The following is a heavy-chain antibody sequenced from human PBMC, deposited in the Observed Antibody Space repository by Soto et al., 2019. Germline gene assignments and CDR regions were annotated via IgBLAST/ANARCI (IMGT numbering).Heavy chain of an antibody. CDR3: AIQPEGMRDYGMDV. J-gene: IGHJ6*02. D-gene: IGHD2-8*01. V-gene: IGHV1-69*13. CDR2: IIPIFGTA. CDR1: GGTFSSYA. Sequence: SVKVSCKASGGTFSSYAISWVRQAPGQGLEWMGGIIPIFGTANYAQKFQGRVTITADESTSTAYMELSSLRSEDTAVYYCAIQPEGMRDYGMDVWGQGTTVTVSS.